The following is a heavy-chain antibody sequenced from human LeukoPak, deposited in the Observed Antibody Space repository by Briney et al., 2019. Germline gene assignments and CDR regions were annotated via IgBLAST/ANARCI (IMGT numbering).Heavy chain of an antibody. CDR1: GYSFTTYW. CDR3: ARARYCSGGNCYAEY. J-gene: IGHJ4*02. Sequence: GEPLKISCKGSGYSFTTYWIGWVRQMPGKGLEWMGFFYPGDSDTRYSPSFQGQVTISADKSISTAYLQWSSLKASDTAMYYCARARYCSGGNCYAEYWGQGTLVTVSS. D-gene: IGHD2-15*01. V-gene: IGHV5-51*01. CDR2: FYPGDSDT.